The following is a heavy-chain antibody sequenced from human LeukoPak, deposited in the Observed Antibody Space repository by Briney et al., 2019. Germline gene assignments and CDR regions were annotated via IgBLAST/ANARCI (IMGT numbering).Heavy chain of an antibody. Sequence: VKVSCXASXXTFTSXYXHWVRQAPGQGLEWMGRIIPILGIANYAQKFQGRVTITADKSTSTAYMELSSLRSEDTAVYYCARGRSIAAAGTRFDYWGQGTLVTVSS. CDR2: IIPILGIA. CDR1: XXTFTSXY. V-gene: IGHV1-69*04. D-gene: IGHD6-13*01. CDR3: ARGRSIAAAGTRFDY. J-gene: IGHJ4*02.